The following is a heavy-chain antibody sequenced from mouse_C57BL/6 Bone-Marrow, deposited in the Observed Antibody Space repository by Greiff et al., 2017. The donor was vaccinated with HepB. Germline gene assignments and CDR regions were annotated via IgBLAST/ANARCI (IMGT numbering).Heavy chain of an antibody. CDR1: GFTFSDYG. J-gene: IGHJ1*03. V-gene: IGHV5-15*01. Sequence: EVQLVESGGGLVQPGGSLKLSCAASGFTFSDYGMAWVRQAPRKGPEWVAFISNLAYSIYYADTVTGRFTISRENAKNTLYLEMSSLRSEDTAMYYCARHLGDSGYVDVWGTGTTVTVSS. CDR2: ISNLAYSI. D-gene: IGHD3-2*02. CDR3: ARHLGDSGYVDV.